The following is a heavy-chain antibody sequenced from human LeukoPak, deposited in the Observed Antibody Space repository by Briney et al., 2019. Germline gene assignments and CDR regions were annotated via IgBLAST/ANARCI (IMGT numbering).Heavy chain of an antibody. CDR2: IYPGDSDT. J-gene: IGHJ6*03. D-gene: IGHD6-13*01. CDR3: ASRAALGTFGFDYFYYMDV. Sequence: GESLKISCEGSGYRFTSYCIGWVRQMPGKGLEWMGIIYPGDSDTRYSPSFQGQVTISADKSINTAYLQWSSLKASDTAMYYCASRAALGTFGFDYFYYMDVWGKGTTVTVSS. CDR1: GYRFTSYC. V-gene: IGHV5-51*01.